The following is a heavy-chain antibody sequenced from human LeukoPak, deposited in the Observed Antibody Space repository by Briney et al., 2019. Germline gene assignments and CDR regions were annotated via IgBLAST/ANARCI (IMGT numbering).Heavy chain of an antibody. Sequence: ASVKVSCKASGYTFTGYYMHWVRQAPGQGLEWMGWINPNSGGTNYAQKFQGWATMTRDTSISTAYMELSRLRSDDTAVYYCARGGAMGYCSSTSCYAADYWGQGTLVTVSS. V-gene: IGHV1-2*04. CDR1: GYTFTGYY. CDR3: ARGGAMGYCSSTSCYAADY. CDR2: INPNSGGT. D-gene: IGHD2-2*01. J-gene: IGHJ4*02.